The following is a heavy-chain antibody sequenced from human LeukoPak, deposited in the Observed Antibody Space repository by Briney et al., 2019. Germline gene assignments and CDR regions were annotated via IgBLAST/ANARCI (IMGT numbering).Heavy chain of an antibody. Sequence: GASVKVSCKASGYTFTGYYIHWVRQAPGQGLEWMGWINPNSGGTKYAQRFQGRVTMTRDTSISTAYMELSRLTSDDTAVYYCARQLGAGTAFDYWGQGTLVTVSS. D-gene: IGHD6-19*01. J-gene: IGHJ4*02. CDR3: ARQLGAGTAFDY. V-gene: IGHV1-2*02. CDR1: GYTFTGYY. CDR2: INPNSGGT.